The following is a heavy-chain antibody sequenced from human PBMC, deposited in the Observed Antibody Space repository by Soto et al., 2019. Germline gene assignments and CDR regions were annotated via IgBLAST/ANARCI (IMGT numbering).Heavy chain of an antibody. CDR1: GNSFTNYW. CDR3: ARSPHGYGMDV. V-gene: IGHV5-51*01. Sequence: PGESLKISCKGPGNSFTNYWIGWVRQVPAKGLEWMGIIYFRDSDTRYSPSFQGHVTISADKSINTAYLQWSSLKASDTAMYFCARSPHGYGMDVWGQGTTVTVSS. CDR2: IYFRDSDT. D-gene: IGHD2-8*01. J-gene: IGHJ6*02.